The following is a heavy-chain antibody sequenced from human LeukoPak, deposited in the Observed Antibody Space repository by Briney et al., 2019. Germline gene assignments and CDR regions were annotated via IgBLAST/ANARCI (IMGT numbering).Heavy chain of an antibody. J-gene: IGHJ4*02. D-gene: IGHD6-13*01. CDR2: ITPDSGGT. CDR1: GYTFTAYY. Sequence: ASLRLSCKASGYTFTAYYMHWVRQAPGKGLEWMGRITPDSGGTNYAQKFQGRVTMTRDTSISTAYMELSSLRSDDTAVYYCTTDVDSGWYTNPSDYWGQGTLVTVSS. CDR3: TTDVDSGWYTNPSDY. V-gene: IGHV1-2*06.